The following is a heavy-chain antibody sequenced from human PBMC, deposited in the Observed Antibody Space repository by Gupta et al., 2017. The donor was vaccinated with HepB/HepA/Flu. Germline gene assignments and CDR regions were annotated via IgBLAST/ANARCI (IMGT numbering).Heavy chain of an antibody. V-gene: IGHV3-9*01. Sequence: EVQLVESGGGLVQPGRSLRLSCAASGSTFDDYAMNWVRQAPGKGLEWVSRISWNSGNIGYADSVKGRFTISRDSAKNSLYLQMNSLRPEDTALYYCAKDCRERAAAGIDAFDIWGQGTMVTVSS. D-gene: IGHD6-13*01. CDR2: ISWNSGNI. CDR1: GSTFDDYA. CDR3: AKDCRERAAAGIDAFDI. J-gene: IGHJ3*02.